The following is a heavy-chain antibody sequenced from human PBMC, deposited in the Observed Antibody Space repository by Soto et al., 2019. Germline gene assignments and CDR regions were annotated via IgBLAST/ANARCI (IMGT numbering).Heavy chain of an antibody. Sequence: ASVKVSCKASGYSFTANSMPWVRQAPGQGLEWMGWINPNNGGTNYARKFQGWVTMTRDTSISTAYMDLTRLKSDDTAVYYCAIQRSGVGYWGQGTLVTVSS. CDR3: AIQRSGVGY. V-gene: IGHV1-2*04. CDR2: INPNNGGT. J-gene: IGHJ4*02. CDR1: GYSFTANS. D-gene: IGHD2-15*01.